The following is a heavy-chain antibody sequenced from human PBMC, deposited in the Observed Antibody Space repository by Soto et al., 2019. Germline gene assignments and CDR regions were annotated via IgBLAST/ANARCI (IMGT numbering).Heavy chain of an antibody. CDR2: ISYDGSNK. V-gene: IGHV3-30*18. CDR1: GFTFRRYA. D-gene: IGHD3-22*01. J-gene: IGHJ5*02. Sequence: PGGSLRLSCAASGFTFRRYAMHWVRQAPGKGLEWVAVISYDGSNKYYADSVKGRFTISRDNSKNTLYLQMNSLRAEDTAVYYCAKQYSYDSTGYFPIWFDPWGQGTLVTVSS. CDR3: AKQYSYDSTGYFPIWFDP.